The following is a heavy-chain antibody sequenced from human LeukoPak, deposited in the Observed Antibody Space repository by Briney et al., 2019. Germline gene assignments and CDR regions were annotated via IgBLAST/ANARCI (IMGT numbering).Heavy chain of an antibody. CDR1: GFTFSSYA. J-gene: IGHJ5*02. Sequence: GGSLRLSCAASGFTFSSYAMHWVRQAPGKGLEWVAVISYDGSNKYYADSVKGRFTISRDNSKNTLYLQMNSLRAEDTAVYYCARDPTYYDILTGYYRIGWFDPWGQGTLVTVSS. CDR2: ISYDGSNK. V-gene: IGHV3-30-3*01. CDR3: ARDPTYYDILTGYYRIGWFDP. D-gene: IGHD3-9*01.